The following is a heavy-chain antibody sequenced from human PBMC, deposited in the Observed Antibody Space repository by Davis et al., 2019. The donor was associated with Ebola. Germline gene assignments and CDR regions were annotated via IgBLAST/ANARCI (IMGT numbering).Heavy chain of an antibody. D-gene: IGHD6-19*01. CDR3: AGGYSSGWFDP. CDR2: VYYSGST. J-gene: IGHJ5*02. V-gene: IGHV4-59*01. CDR1: GGSISSYY. Sequence: MPSETLSLTCTVSGGSISSYYWSWIRQPPGKGLEWIGFVYYSGSTNYNPSLKSRVTISVDTSKNQFSLKLSSVTAADTAVYYCAGGYSSGWFDPWGQGTLVTVSS.